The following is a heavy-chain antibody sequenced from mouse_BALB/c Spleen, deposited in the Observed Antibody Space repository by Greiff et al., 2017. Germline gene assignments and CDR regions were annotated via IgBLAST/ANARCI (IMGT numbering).Heavy chain of an antibody. CDR2: IDPENGDT. V-gene: IGHV14-4*02. J-gene: IGHJ2*01. CDR3: NAGDGYHYFDY. D-gene: IGHD2-3*01. CDR1: GFNIKDYY. Sequence: EVQLVESGAELVRSGASVKLSCTASGFNIKDYYMHWVKQRPEQGLEWIGWIDPENGDTEYAPKFQGKATMTADTSSNTAYLQLSSLTSEDTAVYYCNAGDGYHYFDYWGQGTTLTVSS.